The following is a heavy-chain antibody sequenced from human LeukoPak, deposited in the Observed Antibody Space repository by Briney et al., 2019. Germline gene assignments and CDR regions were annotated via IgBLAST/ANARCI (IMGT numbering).Heavy chain of an antibody. Sequence: ASVKVSCKASGYTFTSYGISWVRQAPGQGLEWMGWISAYNGNTNYAQKLQGRVTMTTDTSTSTAYMELRSLRSDDTAVYYCARDQTEYYYDSSGYYYQDYWGQGTLVTVSS. CDR2: ISAYNGNT. J-gene: IGHJ4*02. CDR1: GYTFTSYG. D-gene: IGHD3-22*01. CDR3: ARDQTEYYYDSSGYYYQDY. V-gene: IGHV1-18*01.